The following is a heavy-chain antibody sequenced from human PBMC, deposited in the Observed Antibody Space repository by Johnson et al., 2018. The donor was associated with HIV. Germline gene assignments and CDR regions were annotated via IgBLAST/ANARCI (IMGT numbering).Heavy chain of an antibody. D-gene: IGHD4-17*01. CDR1: GFTFGDYG. J-gene: IGHJ3*02. CDR3: AKSRGYGDFSDAFDI. V-gene: IGHV3-33*06. CDR2: MWYDGGNK. Sequence: QVQLVESGGGLVQPGRSLRLSCTGSGFTFGDYGVSWFRQAPVKGLEWVAVMWYDGGNKYYADSVKGRFTISRDNSKNTMFLQMNSLRAEDTALYYCAKSRGYGDFSDAFDIWGQGTMVTVSS.